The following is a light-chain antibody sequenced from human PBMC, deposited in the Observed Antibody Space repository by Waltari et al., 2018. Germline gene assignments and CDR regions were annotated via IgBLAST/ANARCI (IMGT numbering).Light chain of an antibody. CDR3: QAWHTGTIHVV. CDR1: DIARKS. J-gene: IGLJ2*01. V-gene: IGLV3-21*04. Sequence: SYVLTQPPSVSVAPGMTDRIAWEGTDIARKSFNWYQQKPGQAPVLVMYYSSDRPSGIPERFSGSNSGNTATLTITRVEAGDEADYYCQAWHTGTIHVVFGGGTKLTVL. CDR2: YSS.